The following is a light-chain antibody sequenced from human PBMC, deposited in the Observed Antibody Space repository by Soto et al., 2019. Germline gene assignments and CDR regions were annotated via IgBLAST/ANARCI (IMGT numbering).Light chain of an antibody. J-gene: IGLJ1*01. Sequence: SALTQPASVSGAPGQSSTISCTGTGTDVGGYNFVSWYQQHPGKAPKLIIYEVSNRPSGVSNRFSGSKSDNTASLTISGLQAEDEADYYCCSYVSSKTYVFGTGTKVTVL. CDR2: EVS. V-gene: IGLV2-14*01. CDR1: GTDVGGYNF. CDR3: CSYVSSKTYV.